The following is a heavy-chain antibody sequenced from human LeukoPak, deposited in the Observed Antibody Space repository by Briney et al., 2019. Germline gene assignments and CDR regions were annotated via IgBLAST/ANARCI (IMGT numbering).Heavy chain of an antibody. Sequence: MSSETLSLTCTVSGYSISSGYYWGWIRQPPGQGLEWIGSIYHSGSTYYNPSLKSRVTISVDTSKNQFSLKLSSVTAADTAVYYCARGGPYSNYGFDYWGQGTLVTVSS. D-gene: IGHD4-11*01. V-gene: IGHV4-38-2*02. CDR3: ARGGPYSNYGFDY. J-gene: IGHJ4*02. CDR1: GYSISSGYY. CDR2: IYHSGST.